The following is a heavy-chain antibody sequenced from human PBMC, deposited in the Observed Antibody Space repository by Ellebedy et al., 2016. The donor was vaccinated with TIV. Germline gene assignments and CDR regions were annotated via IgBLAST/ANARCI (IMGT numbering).Heavy chain of an antibody. J-gene: IGHJ6*02. CDR1: GFIFSNSG. D-gene: IGHD3-10*01. CDR3: AKNRGNYGGAPYNGMDV. CDR2: IRFDGNDA. V-gene: IGHV3-30*02. Sequence: GESLKISCAASGFIFSNSGMNWVRQAPGKGLEWVAFIRFDGNDAYYADSAKGRFTISRDNSKNTLYLQMNSLRTEDTAVHYCAKNRGNYGGAPYNGMDVWGQGTTVIVSS.